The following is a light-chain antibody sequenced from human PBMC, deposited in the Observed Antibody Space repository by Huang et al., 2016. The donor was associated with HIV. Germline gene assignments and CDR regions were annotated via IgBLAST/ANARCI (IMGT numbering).Light chain of an antibody. CDR1: QSVSRNY. J-gene: IGKJ1*01. CDR3: QQTGRSPWT. Sequence: EIELTQSPGTLSLSPGERATLSCRARQSVSRNYVAWYQQKPGQAPRLLIYRASRRATGIPDKFSGSGSGTDFTLTINRLEPEDLAFYYCQQTGRSPWTFGQGTKVEI. V-gene: IGKV3-20*01. CDR2: RAS.